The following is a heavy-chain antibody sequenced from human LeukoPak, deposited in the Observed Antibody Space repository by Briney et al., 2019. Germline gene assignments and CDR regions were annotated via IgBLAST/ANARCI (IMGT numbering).Heavy chain of an antibody. D-gene: IGHD3-16*01. J-gene: IGHJ2*01. CDR3: ARDRAATPIRYLDL. CDR2: INTNTGNP. Sequence: VASVKVSCKASGYSLISYGLNWVRQAPGQGLEWMGWINTNTGNPKYARGFTGRFVFSLDTSVSTAYLQIKSLKAEDTAVYYCARDRAATPIRYLDLRGRGTLVTVSS. CDR1: GYSLISYG. V-gene: IGHV7-4-1*02.